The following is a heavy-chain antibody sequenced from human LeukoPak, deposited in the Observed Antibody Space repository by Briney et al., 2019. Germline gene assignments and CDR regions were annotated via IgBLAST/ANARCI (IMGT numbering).Heavy chain of an antibody. D-gene: IGHD3-9*01. CDR1: GYSFTSYW. J-gene: IGHJ3*02. CDR3: AILQHYDIGTSRLSAFVI. Sequence: GESLKISCSASGYSFTSYWTSWVRQMTGKGREWRGIVYPGDSDTRYSPSLQGQVTISADKSISTAYLQWSSLKASDTAMYYCAILQHYDIGTSRLSAFVIWGQGTMVTVSS. V-gene: IGHV5-51*01. CDR2: VYPGDSDT.